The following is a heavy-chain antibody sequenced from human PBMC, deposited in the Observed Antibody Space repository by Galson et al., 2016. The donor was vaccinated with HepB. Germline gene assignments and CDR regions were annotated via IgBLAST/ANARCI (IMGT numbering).Heavy chain of an antibody. D-gene: IGHD3-10*01. Sequence: SVKVSCKASGYMFTSYGMHWVRQAPGQRPEWMGWINGGNGNTKYSQKLQGRVNITRDTSASTAYMELSSLRSEDTAVYYCARSWGSGSLNYYYSAMDVWGLGTTVTVSS. J-gene: IGHJ6*02. CDR3: ARSWGSGSLNYYYSAMDV. CDR2: INGGNGNT. CDR1: GYMFTSYG. V-gene: IGHV1-3*01.